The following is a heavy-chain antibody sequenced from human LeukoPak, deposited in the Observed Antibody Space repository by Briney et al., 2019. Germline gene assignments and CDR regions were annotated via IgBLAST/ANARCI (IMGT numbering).Heavy chain of an antibody. Sequence: GGSLRLCCAASGFTFSSYAMSWVRQAPGKGLEWVSTVSGTGVGTYYADSVKGRFTISRDNSKNTLYLQMNSLRTEDTAVYYCASRLPHDFWGQGTLVTVSS. J-gene: IGHJ4*02. D-gene: IGHD5-12*01. V-gene: IGHV3-23*01. CDR3: ASRLPHDF. CDR1: GFTFSSYA. CDR2: VSGTGVGT.